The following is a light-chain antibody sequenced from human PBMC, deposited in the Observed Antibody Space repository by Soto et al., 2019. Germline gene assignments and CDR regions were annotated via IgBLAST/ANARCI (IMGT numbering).Light chain of an antibody. V-gene: IGKV1-17*03. Sequence: DIQMTQSPSAMSASVGDRVTITCRASQGLSNSLAWFQQKPGKVPQRLISAASSLQSGVPSKFSGSRSGTEFTLTISSLHPQDFATYYCLQHNSYPLTFGGGTKVEIQ. J-gene: IGKJ4*01. CDR3: LQHNSYPLT. CDR1: QGLSNS. CDR2: AAS.